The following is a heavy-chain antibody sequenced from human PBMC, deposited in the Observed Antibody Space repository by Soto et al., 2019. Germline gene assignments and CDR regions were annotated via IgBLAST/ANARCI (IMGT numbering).Heavy chain of an antibody. V-gene: IGHV3-23*01. CDR2: ISARGDST. J-gene: IGHJ6*02. D-gene: IGHD2-2*01. CDR1: GFNFKNYA. CDR3: AKPERYASGMDV. Sequence: EVQLLESGGGLVQPGGSLRLSCAASGFNFKNYAMNWVRQAPGKGLEWASGISARGDSTYYADSVRGRFTISRDNSNNTVFLRMGGLSVEDTAIYYCAKPERYASGMDVWGQGTTVTVSS.